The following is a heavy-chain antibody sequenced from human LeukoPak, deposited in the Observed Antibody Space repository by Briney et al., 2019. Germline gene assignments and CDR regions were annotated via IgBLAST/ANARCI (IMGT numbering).Heavy chain of an antibody. CDR2: IYYSGST. Sequence: SETLSLTCTVSGGSISSSSYYWGWIRQPPGKGLEWIGSIYYSGSTYYNPSLKSRVTISADTSKNQFSLKLSSVTAADTAVYYCARHSVVPAAIWFDPWGQGTLVTVSS. D-gene: IGHD2-2*01. J-gene: IGHJ5*02. CDR3: ARHSVVPAAIWFDP. CDR1: GGSISSSSYY. V-gene: IGHV4-39*01.